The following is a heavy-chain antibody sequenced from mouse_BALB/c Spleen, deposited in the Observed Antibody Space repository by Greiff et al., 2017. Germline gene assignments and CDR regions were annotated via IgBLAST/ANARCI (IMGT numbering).Heavy chain of an antibody. CDR1: GFSLTSYG. D-gene: IGHD2-4*01. CDR2: IWAGGST. Sequence: VKLQESGPGLVAPSQSLSITCTVSGFSLTSYGVHWVRQPPGKGLEWLGVIWAGGSTNYNSALMSRLSISKDNSKSQVFLKMNSLQTDDTAMYYCARDRDYDYDDAMDYWGQGTSVTVSS. J-gene: IGHJ4*01. CDR3: ARDRDYDYDDAMDY. V-gene: IGHV2-9*02.